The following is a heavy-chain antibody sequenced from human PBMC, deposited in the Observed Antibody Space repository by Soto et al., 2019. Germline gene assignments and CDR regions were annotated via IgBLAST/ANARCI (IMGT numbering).Heavy chain of an antibody. CDR2: FDPEDGET. CDR3: ATDRSDMGFDY. CDR1: GYTFTSYD. D-gene: IGHD3-9*01. V-gene: IGHV1-24*01. J-gene: IGHJ4*02. Sequence: ASVKVSCKASGYTFTSYDINWVRQATGQGLEWMGGFDPEDGETIYAQKFQGRVTMTEDTSTDTAYMELSSLRSEDTAVYYCATDRSDMGFDYWGQGTLVTVSS.